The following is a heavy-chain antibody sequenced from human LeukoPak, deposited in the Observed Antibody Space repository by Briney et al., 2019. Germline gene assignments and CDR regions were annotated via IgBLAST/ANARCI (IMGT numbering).Heavy chain of an antibody. J-gene: IGHJ4*02. D-gene: IGHD3-16*02. CDR3: ARSLSSRFSGPRRPYYFDS. CDR1: GFTFSSYA. CDR2: ISSSGGST. Sequence: GGSLRLSCAASGFTFSSYAMSWVRQAPGKGLQWVSGISSSGGSTYYVDSVKGWFTISTDNSKNTLYLQMNGLRAEDTAVYYCARSLSSRFSGPRRPYYFDSWGQGTLVTVSS. V-gene: IGHV3-23*01.